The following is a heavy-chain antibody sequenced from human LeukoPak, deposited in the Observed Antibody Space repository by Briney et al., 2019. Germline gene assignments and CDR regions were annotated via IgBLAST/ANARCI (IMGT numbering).Heavy chain of an antibody. D-gene: IGHD5-18*01. Sequence: GGSLRLSCAASGFTFSNYWMHWVRQVPGKGLVWVSRINTDGSSTSYADSVKGRFTISRDNGKNTLYLQMNSLRAEDTAVYYCARAIGGYSYGVGMDVWGKGTTVTVSS. V-gene: IGHV3-74*01. CDR3: ARAIGGYSYGVGMDV. J-gene: IGHJ6*04. CDR1: GFTFSNYW. CDR2: INTDGSST.